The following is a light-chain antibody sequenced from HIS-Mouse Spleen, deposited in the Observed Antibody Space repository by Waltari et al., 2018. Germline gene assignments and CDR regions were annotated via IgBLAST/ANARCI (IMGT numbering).Light chain of an antibody. J-gene: IGLJ3*02. Sequence: QSALTQPASLSGSPGQSITIPCTGTSRDVGSYNLISRYQQHPGKAPKLMIYEGSKRPSGVSNRFSGSKSGNTASLTISGLQAEDEADYYCCSYAGSSTWVFGGGTKLTVL. CDR1: SRDVGSYNL. V-gene: IGLV2-23*01. CDR3: CSYAGSSTWV. CDR2: EGS.